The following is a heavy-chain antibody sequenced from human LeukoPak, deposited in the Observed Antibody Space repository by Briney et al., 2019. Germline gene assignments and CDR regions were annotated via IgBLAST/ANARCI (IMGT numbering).Heavy chain of an antibody. D-gene: IGHD6-13*01. CDR2: INPNSGGT. J-gene: IGHJ3*02. V-gene: IGHV1-2*06. CDR3: ARGIAAAGTVDGAFDI. CDR1: GYTFTGYY. Sequence: GASVKVSCKASGYTFTGYYMHWVRQAPGQGLEWMGRINPNSGGTNNAQKFQGRVTMTRDTSISTAYMELSRLRSDDTAVYYCARGIAAAGTVDGAFDIWGQGTMVTVSS.